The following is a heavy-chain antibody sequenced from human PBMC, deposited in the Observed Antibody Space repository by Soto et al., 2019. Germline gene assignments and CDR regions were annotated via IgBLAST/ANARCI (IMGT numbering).Heavy chain of an antibody. CDR3: ARGGVGFGQPSDY. J-gene: IGHJ4*02. V-gene: IGHV3-11*05. Sequence: GGSLRLSCAASGFTFSDYYMSRIRQAPGKGLEWVSYISSSSSYTNYADSVKGRFTISRDNAKNSLYLQMNSLRAEDTAVYYCARGGVGFGQPSDYWGQGTLVTVSS. D-gene: IGHD3-10*01. CDR2: ISSSSSYT. CDR1: GFTFSDYY.